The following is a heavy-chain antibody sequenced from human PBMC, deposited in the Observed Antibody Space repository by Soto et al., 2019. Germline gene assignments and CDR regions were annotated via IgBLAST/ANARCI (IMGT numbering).Heavy chain of an antibody. CDR3: ARDEGILTDLHFDY. V-gene: IGHV3-33*01. D-gene: IGHD3-9*01. J-gene: IGHJ4*02. Sequence: FLRLSCAASGFTFSSNGMHWVRQAPGKGLEWVAVIWYDGSNEYYADSVKGRFTISRDNSKNTLYLQMNSLRAEDTAVYYCARDEGILTDLHFDYWGQGTLVTVSS. CDR2: IWYDGSNE. CDR1: GFTFSSNG.